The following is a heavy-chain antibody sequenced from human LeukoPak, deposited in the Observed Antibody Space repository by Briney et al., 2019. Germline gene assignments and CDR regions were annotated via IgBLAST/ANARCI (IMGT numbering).Heavy chain of an antibody. J-gene: IGHJ6*03. V-gene: IGHV1-69*06. D-gene: IGHD6-13*01. CDR1: GGTFSSYA. CDR3: ARVVGLTGYSSSWYSGYYYYMDV. Sequence: ASVKVSCKASGGTFSSYAISWVRQAPGQGLEWMGGIIPIFGATNYAQKFQDRVTITADKSTSTAYMELSSLRSEDTAVYYCARVVGLTGYSSSWYSGYYYYMDVWGKGTTVTVSS. CDR2: IIPIFGAT.